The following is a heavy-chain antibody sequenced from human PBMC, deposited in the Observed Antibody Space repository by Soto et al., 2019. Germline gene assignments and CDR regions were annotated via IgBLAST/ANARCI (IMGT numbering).Heavy chain of an antibody. V-gene: IGHV3-30*18. CDR1: GFTFSSYG. J-gene: IGHJ4*02. CDR3: AKDRDRYSSGWYSVFDY. CDR2: ISYDGSNK. Sequence: GGSLRLSWAASGFTFSSYGMHWVRQAPGKGLEWVAVISYDGSNKYYADSVKGRFTISRDNSKNTLYLQMNSLRAEDTAVYYCAKDRDRYSSGWYSVFDYWGQGTLVTVSS. D-gene: IGHD6-19*01.